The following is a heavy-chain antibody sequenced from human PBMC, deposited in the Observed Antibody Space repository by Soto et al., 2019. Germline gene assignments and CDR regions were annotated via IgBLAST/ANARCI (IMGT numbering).Heavy chain of an antibody. J-gene: IGHJ4*02. D-gene: IGHD2-2*01. CDR2: IYYSGST. V-gene: IGHV4-59*08. CDR1: GGSIMINY. Sequence: PSETLSLTCTFTGGSIMINYWSWIRQPPGKGLEWIGYIYYSGSTNYHPSLKSRVTISVDTSKNQFSLKLSSVTAADTAVYYCARLGYCSSTSCFYFDYWGQGTLVTVSS. CDR3: ARLGYCSSTSCFYFDY.